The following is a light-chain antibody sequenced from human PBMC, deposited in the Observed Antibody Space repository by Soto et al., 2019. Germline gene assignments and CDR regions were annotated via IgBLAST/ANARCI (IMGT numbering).Light chain of an antibody. Sequence: DIQMTQSPSTLSASLRDRVTITFRASQTISSWLAWYQQKPGKAPKLLIYKASSLESGVPSRFSGSGSGTEFTLTISSLQPDDFATYYCQQYHNLWTFGQGPKVDI. CDR2: KAS. CDR1: QTISSW. V-gene: IGKV1-5*03. J-gene: IGKJ1*01. CDR3: QQYHNLWT.